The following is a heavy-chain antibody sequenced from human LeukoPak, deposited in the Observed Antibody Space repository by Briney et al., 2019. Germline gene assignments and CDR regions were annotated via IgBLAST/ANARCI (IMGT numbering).Heavy chain of an antibody. Sequence: GGSLRLSCAASGFTFSETWMTWVRQAPGKGLEWVANIKQDGSAKYYVDSVKGRFTISRDNAKNSLYLQMNSLRAEDTAVYYCARVEASGYDYGAFDYWGQGTLVTVSS. V-gene: IGHV3-7*01. CDR2: IKQDGSAK. CDR3: ARVEASGYDYGAFDY. J-gene: IGHJ4*02. D-gene: IGHD5-12*01. CDR1: GFTFSETW.